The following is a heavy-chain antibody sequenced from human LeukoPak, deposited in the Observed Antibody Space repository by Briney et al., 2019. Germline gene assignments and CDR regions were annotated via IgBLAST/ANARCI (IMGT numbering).Heavy chain of an antibody. D-gene: IGHD1-1*01. Sequence: ASVKVSCKASGYTFTNYGITWVRQAPGQGLEWIGWISASNGDTHYSEKFQDRITVTTDTSTSTAYMELRSLVSDDTAVYYCARESHVERDDLWGQGTLITVSS. CDR1: GYTFTNYG. CDR2: ISASNGDT. CDR3: ARESHVERDDL. J-gene: IGHJ5*02. V-gene: IGHV1-18*01.